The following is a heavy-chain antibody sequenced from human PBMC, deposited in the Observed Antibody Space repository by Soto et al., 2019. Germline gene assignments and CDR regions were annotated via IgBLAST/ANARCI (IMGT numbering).Heavy chain of an antibody. CDR3: LRKGGYDSKYYYYYFFMDG. D-gene: IGHD5-12*01. J-gene: IGHJ6*03. Sequence: PGESLKISSKGSGFSFTSYWIGCVRQMPGKGLEWMGFIYPGDSVIRYSPSFQGQVTLSAYKFIVTGLLQWLILQASDIALLYCLRKGGYDSKYYYYYFFMDGWGKGTTVTVSS. CDR1: GFSFTSYW. CDR2: IYPGDSVI. V-gene: IGHV5-51*03.